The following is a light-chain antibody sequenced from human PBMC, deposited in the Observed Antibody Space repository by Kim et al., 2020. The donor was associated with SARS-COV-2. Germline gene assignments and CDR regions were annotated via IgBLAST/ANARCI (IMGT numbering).Light chain of an antibody. Sequence: SLTISCTGTSSDVGAYKYVSWYQQHPNKAPKLLIYEVNKRPSGVPDRFSGSKSGRTASLTVSGLQAEDEAEYYCSAYAGTNNFVFGTGTKVTVL. CDR3: SAYAGTNNFV. V-gene: IGLV2-8*01. J-gene: IGLJ1*01. CDR1: SSDVGAYKY. CDR2: EVN.